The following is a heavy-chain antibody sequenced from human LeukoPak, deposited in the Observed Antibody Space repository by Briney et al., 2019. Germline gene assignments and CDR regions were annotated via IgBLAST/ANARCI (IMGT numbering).Heavy chain of an antibody. J-gene: IGHJ3*02. V-gene: IGHV3-49*04. CDR2: IRSKASGGTT. Sequence: GGSLRLSCAASGFTFSNAWMSWVRQAPGKGLEWVGFIRSKASGGTTQYAASVKGRFTISRDDSKSIAYLQMNSLKTEDTAVYYCTRDPSGGYSYGLVWYAFDIWGQGTMVTVSS. D-gene: IGHD5-18*01. CDR1: GFTFSNAW. CDR3: TRDPSGGYSYGLVWYAFDI.